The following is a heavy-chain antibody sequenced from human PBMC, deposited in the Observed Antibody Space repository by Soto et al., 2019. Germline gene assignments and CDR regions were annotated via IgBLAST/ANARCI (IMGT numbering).Heavy chain of an antibody. J-gene: IGHJ3*02. Sequence: SLSFSCTVSGYTLPELSMHWVREAPGRGLGWMGGFDPEDGETIYAQKFQGRVTMTEDTSTDTAYMELSSLRSEDTAVYYCVRKKESHQLLKPRDYYDSSGQDDAFDIWGQGTMVTVSS. V-gene: IGHV1-24*01. D-gene: IGHD3-22*01. CDR1: GYTLPELS. CDR2: FDPEDGET. CDR3: VRKKESHQLLKPRDYYDSSGQDDAFDI.